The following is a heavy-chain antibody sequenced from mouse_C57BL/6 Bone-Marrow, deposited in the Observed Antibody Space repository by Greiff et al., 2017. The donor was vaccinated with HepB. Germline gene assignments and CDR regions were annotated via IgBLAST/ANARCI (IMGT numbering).Heavy chain of an antibody. V-gene: IGHV5-16*01. CDR3: ARDGNYYGSSPGFAY. D-gene: IGHD1-1*01. Sequence: EVNVVESEGGLVQPGSSMKLSCTASGFTFSDYYMAWVRQVPEKGLEWVANINYDGSSTYYLDSLKSRFIISRDNAKNILYLQMSSLKSEDTATYYCARDGNYYGSSPGFAYWGQGTLVTVSA. CDR2: INYDGSST. CDR1: GFTFSDYY. J-gene: IGHJ3*01.